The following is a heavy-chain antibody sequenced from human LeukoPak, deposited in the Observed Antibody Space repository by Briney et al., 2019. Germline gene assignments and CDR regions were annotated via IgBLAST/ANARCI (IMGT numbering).Heavy chain of an antibody. J-gene: IGHJ3*02. Sequence: ASVKVSCKASGDTLTSYYIQWVRQAPRKGLEWMGCVDPNSGATHYAQKFQGRVTMTRDTSIYTYFLELRSLMSDDTALYYCAGYTVVRGLTLSAWDIWGQGTMVTVSS. CDR3: AGYTVVRGLTLSAWDI. D-gene: IGHD3-10*01. V-gene: IGHV1-2*02. CDR2: VDPNSGAT. CDR1: GDTLTSYY.